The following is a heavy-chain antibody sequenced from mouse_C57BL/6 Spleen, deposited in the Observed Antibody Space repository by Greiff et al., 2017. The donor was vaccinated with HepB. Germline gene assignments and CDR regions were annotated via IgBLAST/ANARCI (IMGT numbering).Heavy chain of an antibody. CDR1: GYTFTSYW. CDR2: INPSSGYT. Sequence: VQLQQSGAELAKPGASVKLSCKASGYTFTSYWMHWVKQRPGQGLEWIGYINPSSGYTKYTQKFKDKATLTADTSSSTAYLQLSSLTYEDSAVYYCARLDHYYGSAMDYWGQGTSVTVSS. D-gene: IGHD1-1*01. CDR3: ARLDHYYGSAMDY. J-gene: IGHJ4*01. V-gene: IGHV1-7*01.